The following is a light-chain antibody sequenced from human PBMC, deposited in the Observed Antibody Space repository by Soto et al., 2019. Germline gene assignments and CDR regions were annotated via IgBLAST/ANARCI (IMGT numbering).Light chain of an antibody. J-gene: IGLJ1*01. V-gene: IGLV1-44*01. Sequence: SVLTQPPSASGTPGQRVTISCSGSSSNIGSSPVNWYQQLPGTAPKLLIYNSYQRPSGVPDRFSGSKSGTSASLAVSGLQSEDEADYYCAAWDGSLNGYVFGTGTKVTVL. CDR2: NSY. CDR1: SSNIGSSP. CDR3: AAWDGSLNGYV.